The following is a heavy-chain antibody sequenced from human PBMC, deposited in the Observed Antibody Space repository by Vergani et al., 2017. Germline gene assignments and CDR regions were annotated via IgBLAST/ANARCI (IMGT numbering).Heavy chain of an antibody. Sequence: EVQLLESGGGLVKPGGSLRLSCAASGFTFSNAWMSWVRQAPGKGLEWVGRIKSKTDGGTTDYAAPVKSRFTISRDNAKNSLYLQMNSLRAEDTAVYYCATPLNSGYRRAGAFDIWGQGTMVTVSS. CDR3: ATPLNSGYRRAGAFDI. V-gene: IGHV3-15*01. J-gene: IGHJ3*02. D-gene: IGHD5-12*01. CDR2: IKSKTDGGTT. CDR1: GFTFSNAW.